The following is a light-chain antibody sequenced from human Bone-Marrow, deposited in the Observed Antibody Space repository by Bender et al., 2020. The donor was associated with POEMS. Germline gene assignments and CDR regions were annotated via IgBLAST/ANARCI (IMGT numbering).Light chain of an antibody. CDR1: SSNIKNNY. J-gene: IGLJ3*02. CDR2: LNT. V-gene: IGLV1-47*01. CDR3: ASWDDRLSAWV. Sequence: QSVLTQPPSVSAAPGQKVTISCSGSSSNIKNNYVSWYQQLPGTAPKLLIYLNTQRPSGVPDRISGSKSGNSASLAISGLRSEDEADYYCASWDDRLSAWVFGGGTKLTVL.